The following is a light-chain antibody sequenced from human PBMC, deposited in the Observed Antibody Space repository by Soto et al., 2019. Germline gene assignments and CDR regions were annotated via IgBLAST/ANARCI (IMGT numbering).Light chain of an antibody. Sequence: AIRMTQSPSSFSASTGDRVTITCRASQGISSYLAWYQQKPGKAPKLLIYAASTLQSGVPSRFSGSGSGTDFTLTISCLKSEDFATYYCQQYYSYLPLTFGGGTKVEIK. V-gene: IGKV1-8*01. CDR3: QQYYSYLPLT. CDR2: AAS. CDR1: QGISSY. J-gene: IGKJ4*01.